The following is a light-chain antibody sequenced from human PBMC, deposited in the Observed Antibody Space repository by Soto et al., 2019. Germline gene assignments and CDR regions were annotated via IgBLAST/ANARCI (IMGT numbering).Light chain of an antibody. V-gene: IGLV1-40*01. Sequence: QSVLTQPPSVSGAPGQRVTISCTGSSSNIGAGYDVHWYQQLPGTAPKLLIYGNSNRPSGVPDRFSGSKSGTSASLAITGLQAEDEADYYCQSYDSSLSGLYVFXTGTKVTVL. CDR1: SSNIGAGYD. J-gene: IGLJ1*01. CDR2: GNS. CDR3: QSYDSSLSGLYV.